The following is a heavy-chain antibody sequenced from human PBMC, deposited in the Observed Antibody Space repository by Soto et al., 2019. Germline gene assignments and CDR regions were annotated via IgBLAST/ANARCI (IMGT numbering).Heavy chain of an antibody. Sequence: TRYARRWPSQEKEKRLEWMGWINAGNGNTKYSQKFQGRVTITRDTSASTAYMELSSLRSEDTAVYYCARDQVTYSSGWYGMDVWGQGTTVTVSS. J-gene: IGHJ6*02. D-gene: IGHD6-19*01. CDR2: INAGNGNT. CDR1: TRYA. V-gene: IGHV1-3*01. CDR3: ARDQVTYSSGWYGMDV.